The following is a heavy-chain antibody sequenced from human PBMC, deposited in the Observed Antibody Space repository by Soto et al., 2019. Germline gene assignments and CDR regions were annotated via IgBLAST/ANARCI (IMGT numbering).Heavy chain of an antibody. J-gene: IGHJ4*02. D-gene: IGHD4-17*01. Sequence: PGGSLRLSCVVSGFSFSSVWMTWIRRAPGKGLEWISYISGNGEIVQYAASARGRFTISRDNAENSVYLEMDSLRAEDTALYYCARDVDADFRTDFDYWGRGTLVTVSS. CDR2: ISGNGEIV. CDR1: GFSFSSVW. V-gene: IGHV3-11*01. CDR3: ARDVDADFRTDFDY.